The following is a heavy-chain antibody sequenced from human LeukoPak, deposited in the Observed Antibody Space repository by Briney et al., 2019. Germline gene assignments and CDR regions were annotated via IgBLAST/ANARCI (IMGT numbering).Heavy chain of an antibody. V-gene: IGHV4-59*08. D-gene: IGHD3-3*01. CDR1: GCSISSYY. CDR3: ATYDFWSGYNDY. J-gene: IGHJ4*02. CDR2: IYYSGST. Sequence: SETLSLTCTVSGCSISSYYWSWIRQPPGQELEWFGYIYYSGSTNYNPSLKSRVTISVDTSKNQFSLKLSSVTAADTAVYYCATYDFWSGYNDYWGQGTLVTVSS.